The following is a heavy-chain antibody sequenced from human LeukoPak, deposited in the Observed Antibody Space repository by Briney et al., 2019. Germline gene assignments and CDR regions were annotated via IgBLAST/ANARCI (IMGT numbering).Heavy chain of an antibody. CDR2: INHSGST. CDR3: ATSYGDYAHDY. D-gene: IGHD4-17*01. Sequence: SETLSLTCAVYGGSFSGYYWSWIRQPPGKGLEWMGEINHSGSTNYNPSIKSRVTISVDTSKNQFSLQLSAVTAADTAVYYCATSYGDYAHDYWGQGTLVTVSS. J-gene: IGHJ4*02. CDR1: GGSFSGYY. V-gene: IGHV4-34*01.